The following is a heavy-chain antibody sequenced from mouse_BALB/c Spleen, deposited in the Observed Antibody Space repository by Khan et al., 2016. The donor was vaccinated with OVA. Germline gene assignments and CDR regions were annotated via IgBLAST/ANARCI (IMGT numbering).Heavy chain of an antibody. J-gene: IGHJ4*01. Sequence: QVQLKESGPGLVAPSQSLSITCTISGFSLTNYGVHWVSQPPGKGLEWLVVIWSDGSTTYNSALKSRLSISKDNSKSKVFLKMSSLQTDDTAMYYCARQPYYYYCLVGYWGQGTSVTVSS. CDR3: ARQPYYYYCLVGY. V-gene: IGHV2-6-1*01. CDR1: GFSLTNYG. D-gene: IGHD2-4*01. CDR2: IWSDGST.